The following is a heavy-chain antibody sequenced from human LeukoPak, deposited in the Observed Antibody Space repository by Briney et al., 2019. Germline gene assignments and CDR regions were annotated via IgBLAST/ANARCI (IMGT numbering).Heavy chain of an antibody. CDR2: INPNSGGT. CDR3: ACHRDYYGSGSYLAFDI. Sequence: GASVKVSCKASGYTFTGYYMHWGRQAPGQGLEWRGWINPNSGGTNYAQKFQSRVTMTRDTSISTAYMELSRLRSDDTAVYYCACHRDYYGSGSYLAFDIWGQGTMVTVSS. D-gene: IGHD3-10*01. J-gene: IGHJ3*02. V-gene: IGHV1-2*02. CDR1: GYTFTGYY.